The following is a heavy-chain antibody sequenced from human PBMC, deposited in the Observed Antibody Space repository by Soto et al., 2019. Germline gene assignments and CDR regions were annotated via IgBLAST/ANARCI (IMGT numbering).Heavy chain of an antibody. Sequence: PGGSLRLSCAASGFTFSSYGMHWVRQAPGKGLEWVAVISYDGSNKYYADSVKGRFTISRDNSKNTLYLQMNSLRAEDTAVYYCAKVGKQLVPFEYWGQGTLVTAPQ. D-gene: IGHD6-13*01. V-gene: IGHV3-30*18. CDR3: AKVGKQLVPFEY. CDR1: GFTFSSYG. J-gene: IGHJ4*02. CDR2: ISYDGSNK.